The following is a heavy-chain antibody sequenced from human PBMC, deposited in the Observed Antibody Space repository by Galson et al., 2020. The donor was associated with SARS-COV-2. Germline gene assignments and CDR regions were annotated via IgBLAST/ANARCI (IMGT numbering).Heavy chain of an antibody. CDR3: ASFPDWSFSFTDMDV. CDR2: LRSKIYGVTT. J-gene: IGHJ6*03. CDR1: GFTFGDYS. Sequence: GGSLRLSCIFSGFTFGDYSINWFRQPPGKGLEWVGFLRSKIYGVTTKCAAAVQGRFSISGDDSKSTVYLQMNDLRTEDTAMYYCASFPDWSFSFTDMDVWGKGTTVSVSS. V-gene: IGHV3-49*03. D-gene: IGHD3-9*01.